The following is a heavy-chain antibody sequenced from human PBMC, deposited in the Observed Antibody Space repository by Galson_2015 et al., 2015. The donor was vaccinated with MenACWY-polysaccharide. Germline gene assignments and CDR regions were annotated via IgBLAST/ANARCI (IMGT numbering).Heavy chain of an antibody. V-gene: IGHV4-59*01. CDR1: GGSLTAYY. J-gene: IGHJ4*02. D-gene: IGHD5-18*01. CDR2: IYYSGST. Sequence: SLTCSFSGGSLTAYYWAWIRQPPGKGLEWIGCIYYSGSTKYSPSLNSRDTISVDTSNNQFSLKLSSVTAADTAVYYCARPPGGYSSGGQIDSWGQGSLVTVSS. CDR3: ARPPGGYSSGGQIDS.